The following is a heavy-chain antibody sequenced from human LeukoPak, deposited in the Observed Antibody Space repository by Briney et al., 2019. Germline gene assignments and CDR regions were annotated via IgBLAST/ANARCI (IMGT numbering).Heavy chain of an antibody. CDR1: GGSISSYC. CDR2: IYDSGST. CDR3: ARQSISGSSLSYFDY. V-gene: IGHV4-59*01. J-gene: IGHJ4*02. Sequence: PSESLSLTCTVSGGSISSYCWSWIRQPPGKGLEWIGNIYDSGSTNYNPSPKSGVTISGETSKNQCSLNLSSVPAADTAVYYCARQSISGSSLSYFDYWGRGTLVNVSS. D-gene: IGHD3-22*01.